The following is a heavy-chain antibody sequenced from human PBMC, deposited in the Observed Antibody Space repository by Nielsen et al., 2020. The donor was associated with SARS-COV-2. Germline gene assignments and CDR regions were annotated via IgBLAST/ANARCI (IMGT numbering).Heavy chain of an antibody. Sequence: GESLKISCAASGFTFSSYWMHWVRQAPGKGLVWVSRINSDGSSTSYADSVKGRFTISREDAKNSFYLQMNSLRAEDTAVYHCARVVGNWFDPWGQGTLVTVSS. CDR3: ARVVGNWFDP. CDR2: INSDGSST. J-gene: IGHJ5*02. CDR1: GFTFSSYW. D-gene: IGHD2-21*01. V-gene: IGHV3-74*01.